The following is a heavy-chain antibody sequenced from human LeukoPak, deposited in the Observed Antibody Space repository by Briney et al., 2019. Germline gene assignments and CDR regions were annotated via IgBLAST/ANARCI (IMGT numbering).Heavy chain of an antibody. Sequence: HPGESLRLSCGASGLTVSSYAMSWVRQAPGKGLEWVSTIIGSAVNTYYADSVKGRFTISRDDSKNTVYLQVNSLRAEDTAVYSCAKYTSGTSYRGLDQWGQGTLVTVSS. D-gene: IGHD3-10*01. CDR3: AKYTSGTSYRGLDQ. CDR2: IIGSAVNT. CDR1: GLTVSSYA. V-gene: IGHV3-23*01. J-gene: IGHJ4*02.